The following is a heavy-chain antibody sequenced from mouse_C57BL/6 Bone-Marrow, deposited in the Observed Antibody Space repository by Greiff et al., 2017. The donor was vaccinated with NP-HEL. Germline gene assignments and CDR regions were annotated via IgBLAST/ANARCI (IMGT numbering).Heavy chain of an antibody. V-gene: IGHV10-1*01. CDR2: IRSKSNNYAT. J-gene: IGHJ2*01. CDR1: GFSFNTYA. D-gene: IGHD2-4*01. Sequence: EVKVVESGGGLVQPKGSLKLSCAASGFSFNTYAMNWVRQAPGKGLEWVARIRSKSNNYATYYADSVKDRFTISRDDSESMLYLQMNNLKTEDTAMYYCVREGDYGDYWGQGTTLTVSS. CDR3: VREGDYGDY.